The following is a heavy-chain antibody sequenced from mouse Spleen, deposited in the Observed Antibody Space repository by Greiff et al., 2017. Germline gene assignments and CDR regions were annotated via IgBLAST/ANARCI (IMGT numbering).Heavy chain of an antibody. D-gene: IGHD2-4*01. CDR1: GYTFTSYD. V-gene: IGHV1-85*01. J-gene: IGHJ4*01. Sequence: VQLQQSGPELVKPGASVKLSCKASGYTFTSYDINWVKQRPGQGLEWIGWIYPRDGSTKYNEKFKGKATLTVDTSSSTAYMELHSLTSEDSAVYFCARLDDYDENAMDYWGQGTSVTVSS. CDR3: ARLDDYDENAMDY. CDR2: IYPRDGST.